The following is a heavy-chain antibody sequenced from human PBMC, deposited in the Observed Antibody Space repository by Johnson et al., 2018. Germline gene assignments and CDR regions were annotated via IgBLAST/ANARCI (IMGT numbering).Heavy chain of an antibody. Sequence: QVQLVESGGGVVQPGRSLRLSCAASGFTFSSYAMHWVRQAPGKGLEWVAVISYDGSNKYYADSVKGRFTISRDNSKNTLYLQMHSLRAEDTAVYYCARDGTHYYDSSGYYYPLQYFQHWGQGTLVTVSS. V-gene: IGHV3-30-3*01. CDR3: ARDGTHYYDSSGYYYPLQYFQH. CDR1: GFTFSSYA. J-gene: IGHJ1*01. CDR2: ISYDGSNK. D-gene: IGHD3-22*01.